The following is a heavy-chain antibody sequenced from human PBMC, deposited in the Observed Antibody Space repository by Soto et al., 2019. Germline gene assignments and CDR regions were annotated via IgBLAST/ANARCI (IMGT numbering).Heavy chain of an antibody. J-gene: IGHJ4*02. CDR3: ARKYSSSSPSDS. Sequence: GSVKVCFKASGYIFTSQYMHWVRQAPGQGLEWMGVINPTGGSTSYAQKFQGRVTMTRDTSTSTVYMELSSLRSEDTAVYYCARKYSSSSPSDSWGQGTLVTVSS. V-gene: IGHV1-46*01. CDR2: INPTGGST. D-gene: IGHD6-6*01. CDR1: GYIFTSQY.